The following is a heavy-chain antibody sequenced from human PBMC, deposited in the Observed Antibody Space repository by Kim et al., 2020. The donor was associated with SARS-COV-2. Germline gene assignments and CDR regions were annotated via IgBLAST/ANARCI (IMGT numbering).Heavy chain of an antibody. D-gene: IGHD5-12*01. CDR2: INSDGSST. J-gene: IGHJ6*02. CDR3: ASLNGYSGYDYGMDV. CDR1: GFTFSSYW. V-gene: IGHV3-74*01. Sequence: GGSLRLSCAASGFTFSSYWMHWVRQAPGKGLVWVSRINSDGSSTSYADSVKGRFTISRDNAKNTLYLKMNSLRAEDTAVYYCASLNGYSGYDYGMDVWGQRTTGTASS.